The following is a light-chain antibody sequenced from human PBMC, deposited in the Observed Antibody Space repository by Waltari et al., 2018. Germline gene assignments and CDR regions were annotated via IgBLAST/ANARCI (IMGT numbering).Light chain of an antibody. J-gene: IGKJ1*01. CDR3: MQNIQLPT. CDR2: EVY. V-gene: IGKV2D-29*02. Sequence: IMMTHSPLSLSVTPGRPASMSRMPSQSLLHRDGRTRLFWYLQKSGRSPRLLISEVYDRFAGVSDRFSGSGSGTDFTLNISRVEPEDVGIYFCMQNIQLPTFGQGTKVQI. CDR1: QSLLHRDGRTR.